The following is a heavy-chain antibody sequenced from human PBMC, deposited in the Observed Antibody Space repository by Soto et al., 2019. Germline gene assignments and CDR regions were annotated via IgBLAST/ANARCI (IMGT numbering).Heavy chain of an antibody. V-gene: IGHV4-39*01. CDR3: AGLGGDIWGSYRPYDY. Sequence: QLQLQESGPGLVKPSETLSLTCTVSGGSISSSSYYWGWIRQPPGKGLEWIGSIYYSGSTYYNPSIKSRVTISVDTSKNQFSLKLSSVTAADTAVYYCAGLGGDIWGSYRPYDYWGQGTLVTVSS. CDR2: IYYSGST. D-gene: IGHD3-16*02. J-gene: IGHJ4*02. CDR1: GGSISSSSYY.